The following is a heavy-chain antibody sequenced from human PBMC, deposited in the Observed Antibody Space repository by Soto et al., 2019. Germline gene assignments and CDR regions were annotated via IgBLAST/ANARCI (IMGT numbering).Heavy chain of an antibody. J-gene: IGHJ6*02. CDR1: GYTFTGYY. V-gene: IGHV1-2*04. CDR2: INPNSGGT. Sequence: ASVKVSCKASGYTFTGYYMHWVRQAPGQGLEWMGWINPNSGGTNYAQKFQGWVTMTRDTSISTAYMELSRLRSDDTAVYYCTTDSWYEYYYYYGMDVWGQGTTVTVSS. CDR3: TTDSWYEYYYYYGMDV. D-gene: IGHD6-13*01.